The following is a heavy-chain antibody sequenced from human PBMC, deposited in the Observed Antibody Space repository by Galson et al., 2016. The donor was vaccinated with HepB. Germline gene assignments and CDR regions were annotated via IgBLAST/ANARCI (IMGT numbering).Heavy chain of an antibody. J-gene: IGHJ6*03. CDR2: ISSDGSNK. CDR3: AKWHDDGDYPKYYYYIDV. Sequence: SLRLSCAASGFTFNNYGMTWVRQAPGKGLEWVTVISSDGSNKYYADSVKGRFTISRDNSKNTLYLQMNSLRTEDTAVYYCAKWHDDGDYPKYYYYIDVWGKGTTVIVSS. CDR1: GFTFNNYG. D-gene: IGHD4-17*01. V-gene: IGHV3-30*18.